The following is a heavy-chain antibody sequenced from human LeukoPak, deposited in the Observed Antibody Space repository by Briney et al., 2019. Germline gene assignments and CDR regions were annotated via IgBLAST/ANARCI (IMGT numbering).Heavy chain of an antibody. CDR2: IYPGDSDT. V-gene: IGHV5-51*01. Sequence: GESLKISCKGSGYSFSNYWIAWVRQMPGKGLEWMGVIYPGDSDTRYSPSFEGQVTISADKSISTAYLQWSSLKASDTAMYYCARRAYCGGDCYVDCWGQGTLVTVSS. D-gene: IGHD2-21*02. CDR1: GYSFSNYW. J-gene: IGHJ1*01. CDR3: ARRAYCGGDCYVDC.